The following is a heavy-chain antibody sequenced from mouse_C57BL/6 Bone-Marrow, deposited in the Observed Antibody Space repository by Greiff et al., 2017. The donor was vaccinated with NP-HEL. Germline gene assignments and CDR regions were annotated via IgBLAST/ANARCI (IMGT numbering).Heavy chain of an antibody. J-gene: IGHJ2*01. Sequence: QVQLQQSGAELVKPGASVKLSCKASGYTFTNYWMHWVKQRPGRGLEWIGRLDPTSGHKTHAEKFKTQATLTVDKPSSTAYMQLSSLTSEDSAVYYCARYYYGSGYFDYWGQGTTLTVSS. CDR1: GYTFTNYW. D-gene: IGHD1-1*01. CDR2: LDPTSGHK. V-gene: IGHV1-72*01. CDR3: ARYYYGSGYFDY.